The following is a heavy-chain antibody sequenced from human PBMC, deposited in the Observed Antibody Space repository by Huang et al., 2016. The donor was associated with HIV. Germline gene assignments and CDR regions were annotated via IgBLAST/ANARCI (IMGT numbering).Heavy chain of an antibody. CDR1: VFPFVDYA. CDR2: ISWNSKSI. Sequence: EVRLVESGGGLVQPGRSLRLSCAASVFPFVDYAFHWGRQAPGKGLEWGSGISWNSKSIDYGDSVKGRFTISRDNAKNSLYLEMKSLRVEDTALYYCAKDASSGYSSGHSGFKVYFFDFWGQGTLVTVSS. J-gene: IGHJ4*02. V-gene: IGHV3-9*01. D-gene: IGHD5-18*01. CDR3: AKDASSGYSSGHSGFKVYFFDF.